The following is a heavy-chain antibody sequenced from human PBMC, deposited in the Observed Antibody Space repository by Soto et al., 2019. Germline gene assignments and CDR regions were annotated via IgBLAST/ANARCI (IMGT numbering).Heavy chain of an antibody. Sequence: GGSLRLSCAASGFTFSSYAMHWVRQAPGKGLEWVAVISYDGSNKYYADSVKGRFTISRDNSKNTLYLQMNSLRAEDTAVYYCARDGDCTNGVCYPPYYYGIDVWGQGTTVTVSS. CDR1: GFTFSSYA. CDR3: ARDGDCTNGVCYPPYYYGIDV. CDR2: ISYDGSNK. J-gene: IGHJ6*02. D-gene: IGHD2-8*01. V-gene: IGHV3-30-3*01.